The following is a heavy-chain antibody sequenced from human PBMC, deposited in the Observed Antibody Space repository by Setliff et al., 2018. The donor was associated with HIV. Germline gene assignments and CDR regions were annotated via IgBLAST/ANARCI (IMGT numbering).Heavy chain of an antibody. CDR3: ARDGHCSSTSRWGYYYYYGMDV. Sequence: ASVKVSCKASGYTFTSYGISWVRQAPGQGLEWMGWISAYNGNTNYAQKLQGRVTMTTDTSTSTAYMELRSLRSDDTAVYYCARDGHCSSTSRWGYYYYYGMDVWGQGTTVTVSS. V-gene: IGHV1-18*01. J-gene: IGHJ6*02. CDR1: GYTFTSYG. CDR2: ISAYNGNT. D-gene: IGHD2-2*01.